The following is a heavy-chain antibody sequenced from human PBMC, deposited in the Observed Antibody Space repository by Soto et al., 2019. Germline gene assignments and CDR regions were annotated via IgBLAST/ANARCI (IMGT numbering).Heavy chain of an antibody. J-gene: IGHJ4*02. CDR3: AKDRWVRQLWSYFDY. CDR1: GFTFSSYG. Sequence: QVQLVESGGGVVQPGRSLRLSCAASGFTFSSYGMHWVRQAPGKGLEWVAVISYDGSNKYYADSVKGRFTISRDNSKNTLYLKMNSLRAEDTDVFYCAKDRWVRQLWSYFDYWGQGTLVTVSS. CDR2: ISYDGSNK. V-gene: IGHV3-30*18. D-gene: IGHD5-18*01.